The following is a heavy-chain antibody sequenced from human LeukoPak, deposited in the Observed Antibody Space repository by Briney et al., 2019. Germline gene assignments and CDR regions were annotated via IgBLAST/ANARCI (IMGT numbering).Heavy chain of an antibody. Sequence: GGSLRLSCAASGFTFSSYAMHWVCQAPGKGLQWVAVIWYDGSSKYYADSVKGRFTISRDNSKNTLYLQMNSPRADDTAVYYCARDPPTRQYTNSFSLDYWGQGTLVTVSS. CDR2: IWYDGSSK. CDR3: ARDPPTRQYTNSFSLDY. CDR1: GFTFSSYA. D-gene: IGHD6-13*01. J-gene: IGHJ4*02. V-gene: IGHV3-33*01.